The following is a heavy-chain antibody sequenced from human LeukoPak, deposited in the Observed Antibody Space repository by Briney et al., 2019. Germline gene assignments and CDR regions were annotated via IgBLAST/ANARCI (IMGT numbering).Heavy chain of an antibody. Sequence: ASVTVSCKASGYTFSSYDINWVRQATGQGLEWMGWMNPNSGNTGYAQKFQGRVTMTRNTSISTAYMELSSLRSEDTAVYYCARGWGHYDILTGYYLPYYYYGMDVWGQGTTVTVSS. CDR3: ARGWGHYDILTGYYLPYYYYGMDV. CDR2: MNPNSGNT. J-gene: IGHJ6*01. D-gene: IGHD3-9*01. V-gene: IGHV1-8*01. CDR1: GYTFSSYD.